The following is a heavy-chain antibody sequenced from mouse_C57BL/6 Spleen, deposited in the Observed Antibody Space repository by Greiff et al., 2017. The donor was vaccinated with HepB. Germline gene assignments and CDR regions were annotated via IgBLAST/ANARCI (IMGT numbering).Heavy chain of an antibody. J-gene: IGHJ2*01. V-gene: IGHV1-22*01. Sequence: EVQRVESGPELVKPGASVKMSCKASGYTFTDYNMHWVKQSHGKSLEWIGYINPNNGGTSYNQKFKGKATLTVNKSSSTAYMELRSLTSEDSAVYYCGRGQDFDYWGQGTTLTVSS. D-gene: IGHD3-3*01. CDR3: GRGQDFDY. CDR2: INPNNGGT. CDR1: GYTFTDYN.